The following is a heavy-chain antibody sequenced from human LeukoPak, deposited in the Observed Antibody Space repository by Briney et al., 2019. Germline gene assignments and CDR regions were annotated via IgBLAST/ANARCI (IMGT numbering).Heavy chain of an antibody. CDR2: IISSVDTI. V-gene: IGHV3-48*03. D-gene: IGHD3-3*01. CDR3: ARDAAYHDFCSGYYLSSGVDV. CDR1: GFTFSSYE. Sequence: GGSLRLSCAASGFTFSSYERNWVRQAPGKGLEWGSYIISSVDTIHYADSVKGRVTISRDNSRNSMYLQMNSLRAEDTAVYYCARDAAYHDFCSGYYLSSGVDVWGKGTTVTVSS. J-gene: IGHJ6*04.